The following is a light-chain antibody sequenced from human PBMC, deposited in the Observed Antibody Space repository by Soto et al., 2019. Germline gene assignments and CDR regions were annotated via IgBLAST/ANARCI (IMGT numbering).Light chain of an antibody. CDR3: SSYTSSSTLRV. CDR1: SSDVGSYNY. CDR2: DVS. Sequence: QSVLTQPASVSGSPGQSITISCTGTSSDVGSYNYVSWYQQHPGKAPKLMIYDVSNRPLGVSIRFSGSKSGNTASLTISGLQAEDEADYYCSSYTSSSTLRVFGTGTKVTVL. J-gene: IGLJ1*01. V-gene: IGLV2-14*01.